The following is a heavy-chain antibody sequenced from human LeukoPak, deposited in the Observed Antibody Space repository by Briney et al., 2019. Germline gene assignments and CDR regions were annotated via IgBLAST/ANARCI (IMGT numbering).Heavy chain of an antibody. Sequence: PGGTLRLSCAASGFTFSSYSMNWVRQAPGKGLEWVSSISSSSSYIYYADSVKGRFTISRNNAKNSLYLQMNSLRAEDTAVYYCASPGYCSSTRCYTSDDAFDIWGQGTMVTVSS. CDR1: GFTFSSYS. CDR3: ASPGYCSSTRCYTSDDAFDI. CDR2: ISSSSSYI. D-gene: IGHD2-2*02. V-gene: IGHV3-21*01. J-gene: IGHJ3*02.